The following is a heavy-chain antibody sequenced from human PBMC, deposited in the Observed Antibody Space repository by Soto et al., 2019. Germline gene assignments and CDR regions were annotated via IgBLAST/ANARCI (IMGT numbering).Heavy chain of an antibody. Sequence: ASVKVSCKVSGYTLTELSMHWVRQAPGKGLEWMGGFDPEDGETIYAQKFQGRVTMTEDTSTDTAYMELSRLRSDDTAVYYCARYSSRWYGFAYWGQGTLVTVSS. V-gene: IGHV1-24*01. CDR1: GYTLTELS. CDR2: FDPEDGET. J-gene: IGHJ4*02. D-gene: IGHD6-13*01. CDR3: ARYSSRWYGFAY.